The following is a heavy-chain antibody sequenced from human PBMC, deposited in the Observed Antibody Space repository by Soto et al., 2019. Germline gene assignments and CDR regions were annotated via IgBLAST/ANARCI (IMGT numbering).Heavy chain of an antibody. CDR1: GDSISSSNYY. CDR3: TRLLHDSRGYYYFDY. D-gene: IGHD3-22*01. Sequence: QLQLQGSGPELVKPSETLSLTCTVSGDSISSSNYYWGWIRQPPGKGLEWIGSIHYSGSPYHNPSLRSRVSMSVDTSKKQFSLKLSSVTAADTAVYYCTRLLHDSRGYYYFDYWGQGTPVTVSS. CDR2: IHYSGSP. J-gene: IGHJ4*02. V-gene: IGHV4-39*01.